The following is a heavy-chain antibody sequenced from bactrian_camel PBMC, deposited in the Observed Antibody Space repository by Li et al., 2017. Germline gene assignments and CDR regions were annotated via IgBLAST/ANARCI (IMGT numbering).Heavy chain of an antibody. D-gene: IGHD7*01. Sequence: VQLVESGENSVQAGGSVRLSCRALNVGWYRRAPGRECELVASTISDDGTPYYADSVKGRFTVSTDNTRNRMYLQMDSLIPDDTATYHCAARTKFTELVCSIDEGTQVTVS. CDR2: TISDDGTP. CDR1: N. V-gene: IGHV3S53*01. J-gene: IGHJ4*01.